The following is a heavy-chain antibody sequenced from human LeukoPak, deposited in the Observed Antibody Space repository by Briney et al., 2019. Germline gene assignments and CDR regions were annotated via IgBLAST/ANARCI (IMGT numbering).Heavy chain of an antibody. CDR3: ARVWSVPAAMSWFDP. D-gene: IGHD2-2*01. V-gene: IGHV1-8*03. Sequence: ASVKVSCKASGYTFTSYDFNWVRQATGQGLEWMGWMNPNSGNTGYAQKFQGRVTITRNTSISTAYMELSSLRSEDTAVYYCARVWSVPAAMSWFDPWGQGTLVTVSS. J-gene: IGHJ5*02. CDR2: MNPNSGNT. CDR1: GYTFTSYD.